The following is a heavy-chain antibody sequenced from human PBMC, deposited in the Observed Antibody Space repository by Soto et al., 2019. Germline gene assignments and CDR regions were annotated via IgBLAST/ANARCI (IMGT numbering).Heavy chain of an antibody. Sequence: QVQLVQSGADVKKPGASVRVSCKASGYTFTNYAVNWVRQAPGQSLEWMGWVNAGNGHTKYSEKFQGRVTITRDASANTAYMEVSSLRSEDTALYFCARGIWERSSGWYYCDSWGQGTLVTVSS. CDR2: VNAGNGHT. D-gene: IGHD6-19*01. V-gene: IGHV1-3*01. CDR1: GYTFTNYA. J-gene: IGHJ4*02. CDR3: ARGIWERSSGWYYCDS.